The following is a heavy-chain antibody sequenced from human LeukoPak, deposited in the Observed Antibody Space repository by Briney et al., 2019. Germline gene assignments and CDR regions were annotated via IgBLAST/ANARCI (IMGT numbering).Heavy chain of an antibody. D-gene: IGHD2-2*01. CDR2: IYYSGST. Sequence: SETLSLTCTVSGGSISSYYWSWIRQPPGKGLEWVGYIYYSGSTNYNPSLKSRVTISVDTSKNQFSLKLSSVTAADTAVYYCARGVVPAAPTLFAYWGQRTLVTVSS. CDR3: ARGVVPAAPTLFAY. J-gene: IGHJ4*02. CDR1: GGSISSYY. V-gene: IGHV4-59*01.